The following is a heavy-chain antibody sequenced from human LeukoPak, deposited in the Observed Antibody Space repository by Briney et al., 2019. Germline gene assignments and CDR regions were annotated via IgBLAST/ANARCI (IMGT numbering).Heavy chain of an antibody. CDR2: IYYSGST. CDR3: ARQVATKGEWAFDI. CDR1: GGSISSSNYY. J-gene: IGHJ3*02. Sequence: PSETLSLTCTVSGGSISSSNYYWGWIRQPSGKGLEWIGTIYYSGSTYYNPSLKSRVTISIDTSKKQFSLKLSSVTAADTAVYYCARQVATKGEWAFDIWGQGTMVTASS. D-gene: IGHD5-12*01. V-gene: IGHV4-39*01.